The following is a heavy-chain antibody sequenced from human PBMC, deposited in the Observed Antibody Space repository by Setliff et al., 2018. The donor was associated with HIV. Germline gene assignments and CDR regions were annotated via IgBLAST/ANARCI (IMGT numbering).Heavy chain of an antibody. Sequence: PVESLKISCAASGFSFRSYAVSWVRQAPGKGLAWVSVISGSGDITYYRESVKGRFTVSRDNSNNTVYLQMNSLRAEDTAMYYCAKTQTVITVYGPFDSWGQGTPVTVSS. D-gene: IGHD4-4*01. CDR1: GFSFRSYA. CDR3: AKTQTVITVYGPFDS. V-gene: IGHV3-23*01. CDR2: ISGSGDIT. J-gene: IGHJ4*02.